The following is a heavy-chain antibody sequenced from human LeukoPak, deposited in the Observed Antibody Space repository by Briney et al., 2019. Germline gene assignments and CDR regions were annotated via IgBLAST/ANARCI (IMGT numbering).Heavy chain of an antibody. CDR3: ARVDTAMASRGPAYYYYYYMDV. J-gene: IGHJ6*03. Sequence: SETLSLTCTVSGGSISSYYWSWIRQPPGKGLEWIGYIYYSGGTNYNPSLKSRVTISVDTSKNQFSLKLSSVTAADTAVYYCARVDTAMASRGPAYYYYYYMDVWGKGTTVTVSS. CDR1: GGSISSYY. D-gene: IGHD5-18*01. V-gene: IGHV4-59*01. CDR2: IYYSGGT.